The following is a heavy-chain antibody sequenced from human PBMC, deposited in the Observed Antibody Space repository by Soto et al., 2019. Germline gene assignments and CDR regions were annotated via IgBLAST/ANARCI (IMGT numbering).Heavy chain of an antibody. D-gene: IGHD2-2*01. CDR3: ARLGGYCSSTSCYEDYYYYMDV. CDR2: IYYSGST. Sequence: SETLSLTCTVSGGSISSYYWSWIRQPPGKGLEWIGYIYYSGSTNYNPSLKSRVTISVDTSKNQFSLKLSSVTAADTAVYYCARLGGYCSSTSCYEDYYYYMDVWGKGTTVTVSS. CDR1: GGSISSYY. J-gene: IGHJ6*03. V-gene: IGHV4-59*08.